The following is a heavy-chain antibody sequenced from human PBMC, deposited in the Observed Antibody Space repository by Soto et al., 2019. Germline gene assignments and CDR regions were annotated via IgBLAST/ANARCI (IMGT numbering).Heavy chain of an antibody. V-gene: IGHV4-34*01. J-gene: IGHJ5*02. Sequence: SETLSLTCAVYGGSFSGYDWSWIRQPPGKGLECIGEINHSGSTNYNPSLRSRVTISVDTSKNQFSLKLSSVTAADTAVYYCARGGYCSTNSCSNGGWFDPVGQGTLVTVSS. CDR1: GGSFSGYD. CDR3: ARGGYCSTNSCSNGGWFDP. D-gene: IGHD2-2*01. CDR2: INHSGST.